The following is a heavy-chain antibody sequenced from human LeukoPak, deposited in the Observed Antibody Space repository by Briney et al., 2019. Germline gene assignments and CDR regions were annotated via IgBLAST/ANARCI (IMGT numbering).Heavy chain of an antibody. CDR3: AGGSGWLTDY. J-gene: IGHJ4*02. Sequence: GGSLRRSCATSGFPFSTFWMSWVRQAPGKGLEWVANIKQDGSAKYYVDSVKGRFTISRDNAKNSLYLQMNSLRDEDTAVYYCAGGSGWLTDYWGQGTQVTVSS. V-gene: IGHV3-7*03. CDR1: GFPFSTFW. D-gene: IGHD6-19*01. CDR2: IKQDGSAK.